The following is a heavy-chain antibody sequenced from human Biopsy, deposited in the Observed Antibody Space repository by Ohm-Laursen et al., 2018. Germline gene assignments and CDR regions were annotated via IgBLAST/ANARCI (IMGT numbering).Heavy chain of an antibody. CDR1: GYTFTTYY. Sequence: ASVKVSCKASGYTFTTYYIHWVRQATGQGLEWMGWMNPDSGNTGYAQNFQGRVTMTRNTSISTAYMELSSLRSEDTAVYFCARADPPLFYYGSGSSNWFDPWGQGTLVIVSS. J-gene: IGHJ5*02. CDR3: ARADPPLFYYGSGSSNWFDP. V-gene: IGHV1-8*01. D-gene: IGHD3-10*01. CDR2: MNPDSGNT.